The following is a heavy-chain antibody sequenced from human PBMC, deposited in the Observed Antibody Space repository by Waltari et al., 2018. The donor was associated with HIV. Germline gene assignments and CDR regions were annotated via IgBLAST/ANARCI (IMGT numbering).Heavy chain of an antibody. CDR2: IYYRGDT. J-gene: IGHJ4*02. CDR3: VRRPETALVQFDS. V-gene: IGHV4-59*08. CDR1: GGSLNNYY. Sequence: QVQLQESGPALVKPSETLSLTCNVSGGSLNNYYWTWIRQSPGKGLEYIGYIYYRGDTNYNPSLKSRIAISLDTSKSQFSLRLNSVTAADTAIYYCVRRPETALVQFDSWGQGTLVTVSS. D-gene: IGHD1-1*01.